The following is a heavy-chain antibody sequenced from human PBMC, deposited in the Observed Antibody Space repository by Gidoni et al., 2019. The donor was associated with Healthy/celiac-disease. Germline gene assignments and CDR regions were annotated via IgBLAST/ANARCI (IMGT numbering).Heavy chain of an antibody. V-gene: IGHV3-11*05. D-gene: IGHD6-19*01. CDR2: ISSSSSYT. CDR3: AREGGLGYSSGRGRAFDI. Sequence: QVQLVESGGGLVKPGGSLRHSCAASGFTFSDYYLSCIRQAPGKGLEWVSYISSSSSYTNYADSVKGRFTISRDNAKNSLYLQMNSLRAEDTAVYYCAREGGLGYSSGRGRAFDIWGQGTMVTVSS. J-gene: IGHJ3*02. CDR1: GFTFSDYY.